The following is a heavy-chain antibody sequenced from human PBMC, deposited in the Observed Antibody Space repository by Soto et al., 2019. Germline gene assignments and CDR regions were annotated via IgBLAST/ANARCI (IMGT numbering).Heavy chain of an antibody. CDR3: AKDRSENFWVYYYAMDV. V-gene: IGHV3-23*01. CDR2: ISGSSSGT. D-gene: IGHD6-19*01. CDR1: GFNFGAYA. J-gene: IGHJ6*02. Sequence: LRLSCEASGFNFGAYAMSWVRQAPGKGLEWVSGISGSSSGTYYTDSVKGRFTISRDNSKNTVYLQMNSLRGEDTAVYYCAKDRSENFWVYYYAMDVWGQGTAVTVSS.